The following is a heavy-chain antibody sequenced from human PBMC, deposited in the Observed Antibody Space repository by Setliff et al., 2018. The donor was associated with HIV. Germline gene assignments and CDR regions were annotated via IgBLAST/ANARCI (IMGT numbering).Heavy chain of an antibody. V-gene: IGHV4-34*01. J-gene: IGHJ3*02. Sequence: SETLSLTCTVSGFSISTGYYWSWIRQPPGKGLEWIGEINHSGGTNYNPSLKSRVNISVDTSKKQFSLNLSSVTAADTAVYYCARGRSEEYYDFWSDYYNAFDIWGQGTMVTVSS. D-gene: IGHD3-3*01. CDR2: INHSGGT. CDR3: ARGRSEEYYDFWSDYYNAFDI. CDR1: GFSISTGYY.